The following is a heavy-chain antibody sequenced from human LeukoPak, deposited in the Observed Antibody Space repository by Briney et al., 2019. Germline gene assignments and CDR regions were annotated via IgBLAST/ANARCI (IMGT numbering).Heavy chain of an antibody. CDR2: INPNSGGT. CDR3: ARDLYYYGMDV. Sequence: ASVKVSCKASGYTFTNYYIHWVRQAPGQGLEWMGWINPNSGGTNYAQKFQGRVTMTRDTSISTAYMELSRLRSEDTAVYYCARDLYYYGMDVWDQGTTVTVSS. CDR1: GYTFTNYY. V-gene: IGHV1-2*02. J-gene: IGHJ6*02.